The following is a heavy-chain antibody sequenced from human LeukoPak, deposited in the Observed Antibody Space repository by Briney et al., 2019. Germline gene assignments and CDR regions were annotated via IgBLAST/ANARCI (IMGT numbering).Heavy chain of an antibody. CDR3: ARAHRVSYYDSSGCHFDY. CDR2: INHSGST. J-gene: IGHJ4*02. CDR1: GGSFSGYY. V-gene: IGHV4-34*01. D-gene: IGHD3-22*01. Sequence: SETLSLTCAVYGGSFSGYYWSWIRQPPGKGLEWIGEINHSGSTNYNPSLKSRVTISVDTSKNQFSLKLSSVTAADTAVYYCARAHRVSYYDSSGCHFDYWGQGTLVTVSS.